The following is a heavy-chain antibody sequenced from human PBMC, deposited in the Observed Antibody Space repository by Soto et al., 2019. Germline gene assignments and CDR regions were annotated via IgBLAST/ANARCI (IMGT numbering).Heavy chain of an antibody. Sequence: PSETLSLTCTVSGGSISSSSYYWGWIRQPPGKGLEWIGSIYYSGSTYYNPSLKSRVTISVDTSKNQFSLKLSSVTAADTAVYYCARVLNWFDPWGQGTRVTVAS. CDR2: IYYSGST. CDR1: GGSISSSSYY. J-gene: IGHJ5*02. CDR3: ARVLNWFDP. V-gene: IGHV4-39*01.